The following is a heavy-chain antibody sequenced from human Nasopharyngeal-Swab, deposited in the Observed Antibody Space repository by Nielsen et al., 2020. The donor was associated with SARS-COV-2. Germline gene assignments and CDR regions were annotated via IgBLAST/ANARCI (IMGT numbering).Heavy chain of an antibody. Sequence: SETLSLTCAVYGGSFSSYSWSWIRQPPGKGLEWIGEVNHSGNTNYNPSLKSRVTVSVDTSKNQISLKLNSVTAADTAVYYCAKGPNCSGGSCYQFLAYYYYHGVDVWGQGTTVTVSS. V-gene: IGHV4-34*01. J-gene: IGHJ6*02. CDR3: AKGPNCSGGSCYQFLAYYYYHGVDV. D-gene: IGHD2-15*01. CDR1: GGSFSSYS. CDR2: VNHSGNT.